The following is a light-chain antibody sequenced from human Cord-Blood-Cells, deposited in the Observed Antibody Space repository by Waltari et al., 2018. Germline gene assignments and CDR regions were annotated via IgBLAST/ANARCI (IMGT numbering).Light chain of an antibody. CDR1: SSAVAGLNY. CDR2: EVS. Sequence: QSALTPPPSAPGSPGQSVTLSCPRTSSAVAGLNYVSWYQQNPGKATKLMIYEVSKRPAGVPDRFSGSKSGNTASLTVSGLQAEDEADYYCSSYAGSNNFVFGTGTKVTVL. J-gene: IGLJ1*01. V-gene: IGLV2-8*01. CDR3: SSYAGSNNFV.